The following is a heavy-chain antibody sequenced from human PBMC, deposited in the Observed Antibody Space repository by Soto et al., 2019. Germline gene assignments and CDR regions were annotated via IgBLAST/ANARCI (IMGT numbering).Heavy chain of an antibody. J-gene: IGHJ4*02. D-gene: IGHD6-19*01. CDR3: ARSLGWYAIDY. V-gene: IGHV4-4*02. CDR2: MSHIGSV. Sequence: QVLLQESAPGLVQPSGTLSPSCVVPGVSIGSNYYWGWVRQPPGKGLEWLGDMSHIGSVNYNPSLKSRVTISMDKSQNQLSLKLDSVTAADTAVYYCARSLGWYAIDYWCQGTLVIVSS. CDR1: GVSIGSNYY.